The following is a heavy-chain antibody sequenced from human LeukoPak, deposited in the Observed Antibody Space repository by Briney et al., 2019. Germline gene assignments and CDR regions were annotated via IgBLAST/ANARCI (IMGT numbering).Heavy chain of an antibody. J-gene: IGHJ4*02. V-gene: IGHV1-2*02. CDR2: INPNSGGT. CDR1: GYTFTYYH. D-gene: IGHD6-19*01. Sequence: ASVKVSCQASGYTFTYYHIHWVRQAPGQGLEWMGWINPNSGGTNYAEKFHGRLATSRATYISTAFMELSGLRSDEAAVYYCTTFRNVAVAGTPHFDYWGQGDLVTVSS. CDR3: TTFRNVAVAGTPHFDY.